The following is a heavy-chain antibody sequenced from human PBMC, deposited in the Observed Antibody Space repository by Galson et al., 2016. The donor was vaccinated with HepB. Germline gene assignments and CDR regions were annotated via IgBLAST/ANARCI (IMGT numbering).Heavy chain of an antibody. J-gene: IGHJ4*02. D-gene: IGHD3-10*01. CDR1: GGTFSSYA. CDR3: ARGELRGEYYFDY. Sequence: SVKVSCKASGGTFSSYAISWVRQAPGQGLEWMGGIIPIFGTSNYAQKFQGRVTITADESTSTAYMELSSLRSEDTAVYYCARGELRGEYYFDYWGQGTLVTVSS. CDR2: IIPIFGTS. V-gene: IGHV1-69*13.